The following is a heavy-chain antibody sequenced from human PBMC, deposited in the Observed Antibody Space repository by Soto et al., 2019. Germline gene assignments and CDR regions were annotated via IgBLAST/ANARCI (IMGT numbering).Heavy chain of an antibody. CDR1: FYTFSTIG. CDR2: IRPDNGNR. J-gene: IGHJ1*01. D-gene: IGHD1-20*01. Sequence: SLKVSCKTSFYTFSTIGISWVRQAPGQGLEWVGWIRPDNGNRKSAQRLQGRVTLTTDTSASTAYMELRSLTSDDTAMYYCARDTESNRYNDWGQGTLVTVSS. V-gene: IGHV1-18*01. CDR3: ARDTESNRYND.